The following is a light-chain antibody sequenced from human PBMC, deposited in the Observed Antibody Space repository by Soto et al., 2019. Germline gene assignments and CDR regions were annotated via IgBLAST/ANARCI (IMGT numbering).Light chain of an antibody. J-gene: IGKJ4*01. CDR2: DAS. V-gene: IGKV1-13*02. CDR1: QSHNIA. Sequence: TISCRSSQSHNIALAWCQQRPGKAPMVLIYDASIVESGVPSRFSGSGSGTVFTLTICSLPPEDFASYFRPTFKSYPLTVGGGPKVEI. CDR3: PTFKSYPLT.